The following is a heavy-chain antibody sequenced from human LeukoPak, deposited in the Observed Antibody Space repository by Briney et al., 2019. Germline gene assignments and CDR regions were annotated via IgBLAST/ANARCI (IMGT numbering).Heavy chain of an antibody. D-gene: IGHD2-21*02. CDR2: ISSSSSYI. Sequence: GGSLRLSCAASGFTFRTYCMNWVRQAPGKGLEWVSSISSSSSYIFYADSVKGLFTISRDNDKNLVYLQMNSLRAEDTAVYYCARETEKRLQPPDHWGQGTLVTVSS. V-gene: IGHV3-21*01. CDR3: ARETEKRLQPPDH. J-gene: IGHJ4*02. CDR1: GFTFRTYC.